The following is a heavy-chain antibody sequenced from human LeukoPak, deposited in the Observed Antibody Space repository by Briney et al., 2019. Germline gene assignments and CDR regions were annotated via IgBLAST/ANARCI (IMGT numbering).Heavy chain of an antibody. V-gene: IGHV4-59*08. CDR2: IRYSGSA. Sequence: PSETLSLTCTVSGDSVSTYYWSWIPQPPGKGLEWVGYIRYSGSANYNPSLRSRVTISIDTSKNQFSLKLSSVTAADTAVYHCARLVYDSRGYYFDYWGQGTLVTVSS. D-gene: IGHD3-22*01. CDR1: GDSVSTYY. J-gene: IGHJ4*02. CDR3: ARLVYDSRGYYFDY.